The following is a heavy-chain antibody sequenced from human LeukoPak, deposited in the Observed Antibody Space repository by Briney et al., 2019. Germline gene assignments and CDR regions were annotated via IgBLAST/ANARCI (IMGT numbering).Heavy chain of an antibody. J-gene: IGHJ3*02. Sequence: GGSLSLSCAASGFTFGSYAMHWGRQAPGKGLEGVAVISYGGSNKYYADSVKGRFTISRDNSKNTLYLQMNSLRAEDTAVYYCARPQTTVVLGAAAFDIWGQGTMVTVSS. V-gene: IGHV3-30*04. D-gene: IGHD4-23*01. CDR2: ISYGGSNK. CDR3: ARPQTTVVLGAAAFDI. CDR1: GFTFGSYA.